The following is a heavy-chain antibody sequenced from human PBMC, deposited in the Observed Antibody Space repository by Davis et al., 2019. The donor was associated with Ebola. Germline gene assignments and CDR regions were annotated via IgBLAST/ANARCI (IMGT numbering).Heavy chain of an antibody. CDR2: ISATGGST. J-gene: IGHJ4*02. CDR1: GFTFSSDA. CDR3: ARDSNYRFDF. D-gene: IGHD4-11*01. V-gene: IGHV3-23*01. Sequence: PGGSLRLSCAASGFTFSSDAMSWVRQAPGKGLEWVSVISATGGSTYYADSVKGRFTISRDDSKNTLYLQMNSLRAEDTAVYYCARDSNYRFDFWGQGTLVTVSS.